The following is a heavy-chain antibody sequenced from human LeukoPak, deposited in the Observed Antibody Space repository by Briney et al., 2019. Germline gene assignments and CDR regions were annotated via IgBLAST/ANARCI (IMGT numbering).Heavy chain of an antibody. CDR1: GLTFSSYA. V-gene: IGHV3-30*04. Sequence: PGRSLRLSCAASGLTFSSYAMHWVRQAPGKGLEWVGGISYDGSKYDADSVKGRFTISRDNSKNTLYMQMNSMRAEDTAVYYCARGPVRMATPFDSWGKGKRVPVSS. D-gene: IGHD5-24*01. CDR3: ARGPVRMATPFDS. J-gene: IGHJ4*02. CDR2: ISYDGSK.